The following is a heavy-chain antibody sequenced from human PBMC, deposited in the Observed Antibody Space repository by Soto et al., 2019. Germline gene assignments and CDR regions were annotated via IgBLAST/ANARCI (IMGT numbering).Heavy chain of an antibody. CDR1: GYTFTSYD. Sequence: QVQLVQSGAEVKKPGASVKVPCKASGYTFTSYDINWVRQATGQGLEWMGWMDPNSGNTGYAQKFQGXXNXTXITSISTAYMELSSLRSEDTAVYYCSREVNFYGLDVWGQGTTVTVSS. J-gene: IGHJ6*02. CDR2: MDPNSGNT. CDR3: SREVNFYGLDV. V-gene: IGHV1-8*01.